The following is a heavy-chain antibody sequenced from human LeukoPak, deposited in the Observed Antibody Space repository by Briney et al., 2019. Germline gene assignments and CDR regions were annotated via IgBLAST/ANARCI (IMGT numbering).Heavy chain of an antibody. D-gene: IGHD2-15*01. CDR1: GYTFTSYG. CDR3: ARDLVAATGDNFNDY. V-gene: IGHV1-18*01. CDR2: ISAYNGNT. Sequence: ASVKVSCKASGYTFTSYGISWVRQAPGQGLEWMGWISAYNGNTNYAQKLQGRVTMTTDTSTSTAYMELSSLRSEDTAVYYCARDLVAATGDNFNDYWGQGTLVTVSS. J-gene: IGHJ4*02.